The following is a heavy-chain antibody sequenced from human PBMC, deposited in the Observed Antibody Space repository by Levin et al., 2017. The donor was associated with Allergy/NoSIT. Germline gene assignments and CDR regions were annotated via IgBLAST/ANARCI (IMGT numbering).Heavy chain of an antibody. V-gene: IGHV3-23*01. D-gene: IGHD3-16*02. CDR2: ISGSGGST. Sequence: GGSLRLSCAASGFTFSSYAMSWVRQAPGKGLEWVSAISGSGGSTYYADSVKGRFTISRDNSKNTLYLQMNSLRAEDTAVYYCAKGGIMITFGGVIADAFDIWGQGTMVTVSS. CDR3: AKGGIMITFGGVIADAFDI. CDR1: GFTFSSYA. J-gene: IGHJ3*02.